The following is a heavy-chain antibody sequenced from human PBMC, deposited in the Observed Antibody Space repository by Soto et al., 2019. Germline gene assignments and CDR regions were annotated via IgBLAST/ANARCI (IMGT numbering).Heavy chain of an antibody. CDR3: ATGDIVVVPAAIYYYYGMDV. V-gene: IGHV1-69*06. J-gene: IGHJ6*02. Sequence: QVQLVQSGAEVEKPGSSVKVSCKASGGTFSSYAISWVRQAPGQGLEWMGGIIPIFGTANYAQKFQGRVTITADKSTSTAYMELSSLRSEDTAVYYCATGDIVVVPAAIYYYYGMDVWGQGTTVTVSS. CDR2: IIPIFGTA. D-gene: IGHD2-2*01. CDR1: GGTFSSYA.